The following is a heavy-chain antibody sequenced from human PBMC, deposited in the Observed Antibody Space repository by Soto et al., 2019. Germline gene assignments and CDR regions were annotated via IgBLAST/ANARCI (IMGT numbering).Heavy chain of an antibody. CDR1: GFIFSNYA. Sequence: QVQLVESGGGVVQPGRSLRLSCAASGFIFSNYAMHWVRQAPGKGLEWVAVISHDGGSKTYADSVKGRFTISRDNSKNTLYLQMNSLRDEDTAVYYCAKRSPAYGDTCDDALDIWGQGTMVTVSS. CDR3: AKRSPAYGDTCDDALDI. D-gene: IGHD4-17*01. CDR2: ISHDGGSK. V-gene: IGHV3-30*18. J-gene: IGHJ3*02.